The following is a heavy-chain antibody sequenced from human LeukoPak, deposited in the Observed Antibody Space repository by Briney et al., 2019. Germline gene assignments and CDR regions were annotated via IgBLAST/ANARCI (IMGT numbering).Heavy chain of an antibody. CDR2: ISYDGSNK. J-gene: IGHJ4*02. Sequence: PGGSLRLSCAASGFTFSSYAMHWVRQAPGKGLEWVAVISYDGSNKYFADSVKGRFTISRDNSKNTLHLQMNSLRAEDTAVYYCARDTPFDYWGQGTLVTVSS. V-gene: IGHV3-30*04. CDR1: GFTFSSYA. CDR3: ARDTPFDY.